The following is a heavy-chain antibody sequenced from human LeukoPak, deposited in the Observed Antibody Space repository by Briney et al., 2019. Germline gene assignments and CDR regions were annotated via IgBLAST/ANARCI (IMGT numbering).Heavy chain of an antibody. D-gene: IGHD2-2*01. J-gene: IGHJ4*02. CDR3: AKDLREYCSSTTCYAFDY. Sequence: PGGSLRLSCAASGFTFSDYYMNWIRLVPGKGLEWVSVISGSGGSTYYADSVKGRFTISRDNSKNTQYLQMDSLRAEDTAVYYCAKDLREYCSSTTCYAFDYWGQGTLVTVSS. CDR1: GFTFSDYY. CDR2: ISGSGGST. V-gene: IGHV3-23*01.